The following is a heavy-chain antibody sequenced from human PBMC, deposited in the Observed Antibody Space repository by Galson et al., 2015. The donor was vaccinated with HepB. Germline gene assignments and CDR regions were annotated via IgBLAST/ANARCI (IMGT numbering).Heavy chain of an antibody. Sequence: SLRLSCAASGFTFSTYSMNWVRQAPGKGLEWVAFIRFDASNEYYADSVKGRFTISRDNSKNTLYLQMNSLRAEDTAVYYCAKDERGYTYGLFDYWGQGTLVTVSS. CDR3: AKDERGYTYGLFDY. V-gene: IGHV3-30*02. J-gene: IGHJ4*02. CDR1: GFTFSTYS. D-gene: IGHD5-18*01. CDR2: IRFDASNE.